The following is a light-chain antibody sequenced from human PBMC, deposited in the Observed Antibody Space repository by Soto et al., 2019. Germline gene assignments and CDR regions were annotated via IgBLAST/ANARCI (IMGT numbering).Light chain of an antibody. CDR2: DVT. Sequence: QSVLTQPASVSGSPGQSITISCTGTSSDVGGYNYVSWYQQHPGKAPKLMIFDVTYRPSGVSNRFSGSESGNTASLTISGLQPEDEADYYCSSYTSSSTLEVFGGGTKLTVL. J-gene: IGLJ2*01. CDR1: SSDVGGYNY. V-gene: IGLV2-14*01. CDR3: SSYTSSSTLEV.